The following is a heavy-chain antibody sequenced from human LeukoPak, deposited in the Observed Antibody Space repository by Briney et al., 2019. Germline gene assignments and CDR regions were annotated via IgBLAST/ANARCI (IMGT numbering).Heavy chain of an antibody. Sequence: GGSLRLSCAASGFTFSSYAMSWVRQAPGKGLEWVSAISGSGGSTYYADSVNGRFTISRDNSKNTLYLQMNSLRAEDTAVYYCAKVGSSWYIYTYYFDYWGQGTLVTVSS. V-gene: IGHV3-23*01. CDR3: AKVGSSWYIYTYYFDY. D-gene: IGHD6-13*01. CDR1: GFTFSSYA. CDR2: ISGSGGST. J-gene: IGHJ4*02.